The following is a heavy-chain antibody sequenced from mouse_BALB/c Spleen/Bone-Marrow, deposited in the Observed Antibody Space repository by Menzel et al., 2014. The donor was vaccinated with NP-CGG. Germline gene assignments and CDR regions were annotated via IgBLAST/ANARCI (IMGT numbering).Heavy chain of an antibody. CDR3: ARRDLHGMDY. D-gene: IGHD2-1*01. CDR2: IWGSGNT. CDR1: GFSLSRYS. Sequence: HVQLKESGPGLVAHSQSLSIKCTVSGFSLSRYSVHWVRQSPGKGLEWLGMIWGSGNTDYNSALKSRLSISQDNSKSQIFLKMNSLQTDDTAMYFCARRDLHGMDYWGQGTSVTVSS. J-gene: IGHJ4*01. V-gene: IGHV2-6-4*01.